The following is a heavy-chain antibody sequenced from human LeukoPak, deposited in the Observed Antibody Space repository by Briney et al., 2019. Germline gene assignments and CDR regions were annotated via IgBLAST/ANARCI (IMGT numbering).Heavy chain of an antibody. J-gene: IGHJ6*03. D-gene: IGHD4-17*01. CDR3: ARDRTGRYYYYYYMDV. CDR2: IYSGGST. CDR1: GFTVSSNY. V-gene: IGHV3-53*01. Sequence: GGSLRLSCAASGFTVSSNYMSWVRQAPGKGLEWVSVIYSGGSTYYADSVKGRFTISRDNSKNTLYLQMNSLRAEDTAVYYCARDRTGRYYYYYYMDVWGKGTTVTVSS.